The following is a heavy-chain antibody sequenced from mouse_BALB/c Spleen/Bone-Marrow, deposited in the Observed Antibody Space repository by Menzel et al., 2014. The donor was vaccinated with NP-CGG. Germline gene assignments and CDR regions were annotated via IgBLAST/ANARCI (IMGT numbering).Heavy chain of an antibody. V-gene: IGHV1-9*01. CDR1: GYTFSSYW. Sequence: QVQLKQSGAELMKPGASVKISCKATGYTFSSYWIEWVKQRPGHGLEWIGEILPGSGSTNYNEKFKGKATFTADTSSNTAYMQLSSLTSEDSAFYYCARNGNYPAWFAYWGQGTLVTVSA. CDR2: ILPGSGST. J-gene: IGHJ3*01. D-gene: IGHD2-1*01. CDR3: ARNGNYPAWFAY.